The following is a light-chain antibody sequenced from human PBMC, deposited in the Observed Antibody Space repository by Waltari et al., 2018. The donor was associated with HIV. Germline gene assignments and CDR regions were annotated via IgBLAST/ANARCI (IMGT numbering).Light chain of an antibody. J-gene: IGLJ2*01. V-gene: IGLV2-23*02. Sequence: QSALPQPASVSGSPGQSITISCTRTSSHVDTYILVSGYQQHPGKAPNLMIYEVSKRPSWVSDRFSGSKSGDTASLTISGLQAEDEADYYCCSYVSNVIFGGGTKLTVL. CDR3: CSYVSNVI. CDR2: EVS. CDR1: SSHVDTYIL.